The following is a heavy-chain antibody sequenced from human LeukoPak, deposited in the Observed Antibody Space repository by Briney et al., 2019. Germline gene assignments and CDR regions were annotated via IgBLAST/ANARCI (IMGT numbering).Heavy chain of an antibody. CDR2: IKQDASEI. Sequence: GGSLRLSCAASGVPISGYWMSWVRQAPGKGLEWVANIKQDASEIYYVASVRGRFTISRDNAKNSVFLQMNSLRAEDTAVYYCAKDLAQLFREFDYWGQGTLVTVSS. CDR1: GVPISGYW. V-gene: IGHV3-7*01. CDR3: AKDLAQLFREFDY. J-gene: IGHJ4*02. D-gene: IGHD5-24*01.